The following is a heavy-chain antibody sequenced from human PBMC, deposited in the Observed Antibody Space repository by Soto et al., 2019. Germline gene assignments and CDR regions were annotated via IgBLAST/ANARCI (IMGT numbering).Heavy chain of an antibody. Sequence: SETLSLTCTVPDGSFSSRSYFWGWIRQPPGKGLEWIGSIHYSGNTYYNPSLKSRVTTSVDTSKNQFSLKLSSVTAADMALYFCVYSGSDYVSYFDYWGQGILVTVSS. CDR2: IHYSGNT. D-gene: IGHD5-12*01. V-gene: IGHV4-39*01. CDR1: DGSFSSRSYF. CDR3: VYSGSDYVSYFDY. J-gene: IGHJ4*02.